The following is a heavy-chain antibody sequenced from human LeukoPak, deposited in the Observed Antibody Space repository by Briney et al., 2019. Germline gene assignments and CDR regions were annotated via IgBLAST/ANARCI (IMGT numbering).Heavy chain of an antibody. CDR3: ARVVSAISVWGDYYYYYMDV. J-gene: IGHJ6*03. CDR2: ISGHNGNA. Sequence: ASVKVSCKTSGYTFTRYGITWVRQAPGQGLEWMGWISGHNGNANYSQKLQGRVTMTTDTSTSTGYMELRSLRSDDTAVYYCARVVSAISVWGDYYYYYMDVWGKGTTVTVSS. V-gene: IGHV1-18*01. CDR1: GYTFTRYG. D-gene: IGHD6-19*01.